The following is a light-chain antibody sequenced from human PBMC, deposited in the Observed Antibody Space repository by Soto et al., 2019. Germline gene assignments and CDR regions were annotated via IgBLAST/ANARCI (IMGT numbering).Light chain of an antibody. CDR2: QTS. J-gene: IGKJ1*01. Sequence: EIVLTQSPATLSSFPGXRVTLSCRASQYINTRLAWYQHRPGQAPRLLIYQTSIRAAGIPARFSASGTGIDLTLTISDVQPEDFAVYYCHQRQSWPRTFGQGTKADIK. CDR1: QYINTR. CDR3: HQRQSWPRT. V-gene: IGKV3-11*01.